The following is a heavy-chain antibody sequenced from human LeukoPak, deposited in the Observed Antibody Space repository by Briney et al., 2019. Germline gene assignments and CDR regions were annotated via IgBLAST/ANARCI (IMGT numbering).Heavy chain of an antibody. CDR2: IYYSGST. D-gene: IGHD2-21*02. J-gene: IGHJ4*02. Sequence: SETLSLTCTVSGDSISGNYWTWIRQPPGKGLEWIGYIYYSGSTNYNASLKSRVTISVDTSKNQFSLKLSSVTAADTAVYYCARDGTPQGDYYFDYWGQGTLVTVSS. CDR1: GDSISGNY. V-gene: IGHV4-59*01. CDR3: ARDGTPQGDYYFDY.